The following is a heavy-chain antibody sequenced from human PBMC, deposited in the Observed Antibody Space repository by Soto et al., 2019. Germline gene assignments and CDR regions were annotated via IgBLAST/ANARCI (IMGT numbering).Heavy chain of an antibody. CDR2: TYYRSKWYN. CDR1: GDSVSSNSAA. CDR3: ASSYIGDGSGWSLFSY. J-gene: IGHJ4*02. Sequence: SQTLSLTCAISGDSVSSNSAAWNWIRQSPSRGLEWLGRTYYRSKWYNDYAVSVKSRITINPDTSKNQFSLQLNSVTPEDTAVYYCASSYIGDGSGWSLFSYWGQGTLVTVSS. V-gene: IGHV6-1*01. D-gene: IGHD6-19*01.